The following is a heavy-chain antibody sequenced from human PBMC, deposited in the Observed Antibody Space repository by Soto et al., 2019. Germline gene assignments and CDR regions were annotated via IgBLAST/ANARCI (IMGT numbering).Heavy chain of an antibody. CDR3: ARDPTLLGSSGYYASYFDY. CDR1: GFTFSSYG. CDR2: IWYDGSNK. Sequence: GGSLRLSCAASGFTFSSYGMHWVRQAPGKGLEWVAVIWYDGSNKYYADSVKGRFTISRDNSKNTLYLQMNSLRAEDTAVYYCARDPTLLGSSGYYASYFDYWGQGTLVTVSS. D-gene: IGHD3-22*01. J-gene: IGHJ4*02. V-gene: IGHV3-33*01.